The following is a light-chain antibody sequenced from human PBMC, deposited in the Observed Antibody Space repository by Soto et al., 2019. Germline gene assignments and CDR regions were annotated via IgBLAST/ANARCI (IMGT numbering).Light chain of an antibody. Sequence: AIRMTQSPSSLSASTGDRVTITCRASQGISSYLAWYQQKPGKAPKLLIYAASTLQSGVPSRFSGSGFGTDFNLTISCLQSEDFATYYCQQYYSYPTFGQGTKVEIK. CDR3: QQYYSYPT. J-gene: IGKJ1*01. CDR1: QGISSY. V-gene: IGKV1-8*01. CDR2: AAS.